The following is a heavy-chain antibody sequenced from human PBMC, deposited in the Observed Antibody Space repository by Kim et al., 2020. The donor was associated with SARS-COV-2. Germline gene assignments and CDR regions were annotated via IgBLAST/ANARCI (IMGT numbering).Heavy chain of an antibody. V-gene: IGHV2-5*02. J-gene: IGHJ2*01. Sequence: SGPTLVNPTQTLTLTCTFSGFSLSTSGVGVGWIRQPPGKALEWLALIYWDDDKRSRPSLKSRLTITKDTSKNQVVLTMTNMDPVDTATYYCAHNKRHYDILTAYYDYWYFDLWGRGTLVTVSS. CDR2: IYWDDDK. CDR3: AHNKRHYDILTAYYDYWYFDL. CDR1: GFSLSTSGVG. D-gene: IGHD3-9*01.